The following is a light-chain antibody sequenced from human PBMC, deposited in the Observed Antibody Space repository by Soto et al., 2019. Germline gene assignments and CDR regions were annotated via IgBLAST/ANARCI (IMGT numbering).Light chain of an antibody. J-gene: IGLJ1*01. CDR3: TSYTTTNFYG. Sequence: QSALTQPASVSGSPGQSIIISCTGTSSDIGVYNYVSWYQYHPGKAPKLMIYEISNRPSGVSSRFSGSKSGNTASLTISGLQAEDEAEYYCTSYTTTNFYGFGTGTKLTVL. CDR2: EIS. V-gene: IGLV2-14*01. CDR1: SSDIGVYNY.